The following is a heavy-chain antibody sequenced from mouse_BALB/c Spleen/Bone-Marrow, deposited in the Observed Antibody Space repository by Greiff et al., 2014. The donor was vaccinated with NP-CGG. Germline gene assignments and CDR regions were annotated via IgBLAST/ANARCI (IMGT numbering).Heavy chain of an antibody. Sequence: QVQLKQSGAELVKPGAPVKLFCKASGYTFTSYWMNWVKQRPGRGLEWIGRIDPSDSETHYNQKFKDKATLTVDKSSSTAYIQLSSLTSEDSAVYYCARRGYGYGFAYWGQGTLVTVSA. J-gene: IGHJ3*01. V-gene: IGHV1-69*02. D-gene: IGHD1-2*01. CDR3: ARRGYGYGFAY. CDR2: IDPSDSET. CDR1: GYTFTSYW.